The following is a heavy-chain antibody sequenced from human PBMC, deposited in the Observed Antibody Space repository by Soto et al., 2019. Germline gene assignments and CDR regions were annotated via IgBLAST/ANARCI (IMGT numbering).Heavy chain of an antibody. CDR3: ARDNWNSY. CDR2: IDNDGSAT. J-gene: IGHJ4*02. CDR1: GFTFNIYW. Sequence: GGSLRLSCVASGFTFNIYWMHWVRQAPGKGLEWVSRIDNDGSATTYADSVKGRFTISRDNAKNTLFMQMNTLRVDDTAVYYCARDNWNSYWGQGTLVTVSS. D-gene: IGHD1-1*01. V-gene: IGHV3-74*01.